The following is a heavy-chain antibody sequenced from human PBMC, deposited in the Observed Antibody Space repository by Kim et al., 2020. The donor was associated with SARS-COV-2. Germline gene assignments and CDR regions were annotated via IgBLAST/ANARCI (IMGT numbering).Heavy chain of an antibody. Sequence: ASVKVSCKASGYTFTSYDINCVRQATGQGLEWMGWMNPNSGNTGYAQKFQGRVTMTRNTSISTAYMELSSLRSEDTAVYYCAREGQLVSYRNYYYGMDVWGQGTTVTVSS. J-gene: IGHJ6*02. CDR2: MNPNSGNT. CDR3: AREGQLVSYRNYYYGMDV. CDR1: GYTFTSYD. V-gene: IGHV1-8*01. D-gene: IGHD6-6*01.